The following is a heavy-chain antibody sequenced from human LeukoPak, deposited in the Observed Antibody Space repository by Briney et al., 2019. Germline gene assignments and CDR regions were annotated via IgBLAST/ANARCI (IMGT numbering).Heavy chain of an antibody. D-gene: IGHD3-3*01. CDR3: ARVAYDFWSGYYDPMFDY. J-gene: IGHJ4*02. Sequence: GGSLRLSCAASGFTFSSYSMNWVRQAPGKGLEWVSYISSSSSTIYYADSVKGRFTISRDNAKNSLYLQKNSLRAEDTAVYYCARVAYDFWSGYYDPMFDYWGQGTLVTVSS. CDR2: ISSSSSTI. V-gene: IGHV3-48*01. CDR1: GFTFSSYS.